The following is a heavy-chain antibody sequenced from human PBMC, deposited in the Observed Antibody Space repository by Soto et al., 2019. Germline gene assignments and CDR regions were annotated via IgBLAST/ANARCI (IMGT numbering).Heavy chain of an antibody. CDR3: VKHDYNFWSGYTFTPRIDV. J-gene: IGHJ6*02. CDR2: IGGSGDNI. V-gene: IGHV3-23*01. D-gene: IGHD3-3*01. CDR1: GFDFSSYA. Sequence: EVHMLESGGGLVQPGGSLRLSCAASGFDFSSYAMSWVRQAPVKGLEWVSGIGGSGDNIYYADSVKGRFTISRDNSKNTTYLQMNRVRGEDTAVYYCVKHDYNFWSGYTFTPRIDVWGQATAVTVSS.